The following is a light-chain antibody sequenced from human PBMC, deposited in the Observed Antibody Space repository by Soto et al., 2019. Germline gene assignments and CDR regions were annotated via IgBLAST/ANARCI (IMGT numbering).Light chain of an antibody. J-gene: IGKJ4*01. Sequence: EIALTQSPGTLSLSPGDRATLSCRASQSVSSNYLAWYQQKPGQAPRLLIFGASSRSTGIPDRFSGSGSGTDFTLTISRLEPEDCAVYYCQQYDTSPPLTFGGGNKVEIK. CDR2: GAS. CDR3: QQYDTSPPLT. V-gene: IGKV3-20*01. CDR1: QSVSSNY.